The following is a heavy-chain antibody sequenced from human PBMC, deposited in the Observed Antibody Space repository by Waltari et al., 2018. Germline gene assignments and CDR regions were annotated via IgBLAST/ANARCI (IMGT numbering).Heavy chain of an antibody. Sequence: QVQLVESGGGAVQPGRSLTLSCEASGFTFRSFAIHWVRQAPGRGLEGVIVFSYDGSTKYYADSVKGRCSISRDNSKNTVYLQMNTLRTEDTAIYYCARPRQAGGLGDLSYCNYWGQGTVVTVSS. V-gene: IGHV3-30*04. CDR3: ARPRQAGGLGDLSYCNY. J-gene: IGHJ4*02. CDR1: GFTFRSFA. CDR2: FSYDGSTK. D-gene: IGHD3-16*02.